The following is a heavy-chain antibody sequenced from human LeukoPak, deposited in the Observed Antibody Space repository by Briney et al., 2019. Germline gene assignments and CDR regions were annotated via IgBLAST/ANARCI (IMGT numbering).Heavy chain of an antibody. CDR2: INAGNGNT. Sequence: GASVNVSCTASGYTFTNYAMHWVRQAPGQRLEWMGWINAGNGNTKYSQKFQGRVTITRDTSASTAYMELSSLRSEDTAVYYCAREVVEAVAGTGFDPWGQGTLVTVSS. CDR3: AREVVEAVAGTGFDP. CDR1: GYTFTNYA. J-gene: IGHJ5*02. D-gene: IGHD6-19*01. V-gene: IGHV1-3*01.